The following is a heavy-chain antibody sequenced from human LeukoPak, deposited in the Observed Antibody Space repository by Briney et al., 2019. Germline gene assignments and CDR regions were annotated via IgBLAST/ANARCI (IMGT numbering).Heavy chain of an antibody. J-gene: IGHJ4*02. CDR1: GFTFSNYA. D-gene: IGHD3-10*01. V-gene: IGHV3-23*01. Sequence: PGGSLRLSCAASGFTFSNYAMTWVRQAPGKRLEWVSSITGSGDGTYYADSVGGRFTISRDNSENTLYLQLNSLRADDTAVYFCVKGFVHPTYYFDYWGQGTLVTVSS. CDR2: ITGSGDGT. CDR3: VKGFVHPTYYFDY.